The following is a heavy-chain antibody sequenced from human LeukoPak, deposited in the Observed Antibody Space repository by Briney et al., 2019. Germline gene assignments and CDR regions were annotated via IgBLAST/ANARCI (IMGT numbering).Heavy chain of an antibody. Sequence: PGRSLRLSCAASGFTLDNFAMHWVRQAPGKGLEWVSGITWNSRVKTYTPSVEGRFTISRDNSKNTLYLQMNSLRAEDTAVYYCAITLYDFWSGYYGPFDYWGQGTLVTVSS. D-gene: IGHD3-3*01. J-gene: IGHJ4*02. CDR1: GFTLDNFA. CDR3: AITLYDFWSGYYGPFDY. CDR2: ITWNSRVK. V-gene: IGHV3-9*01.